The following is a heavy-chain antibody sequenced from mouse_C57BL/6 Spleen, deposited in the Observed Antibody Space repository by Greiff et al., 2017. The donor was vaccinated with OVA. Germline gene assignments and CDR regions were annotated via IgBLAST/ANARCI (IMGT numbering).Heavy chain of an antibody. CDR3: ARHDYDVYYFDY. Sequence: EVQRVESGGDLVKPGGSLKLSCAASGFTFSSYGMSWVRQTPDKRLEWVATISSGGSYTCYPDSVKGRFTISRDNAKNTLYLQMSSLKSEDTAMYYCARHDYDVYYFDYWGQGTTLTVSS. CDR1: GFTFSSYG. D-gene: IGHD2-4*01. V-gene: IGHV5-6*01. CDR2: ISSGGSYT. J-gene: IGHJ2*01.